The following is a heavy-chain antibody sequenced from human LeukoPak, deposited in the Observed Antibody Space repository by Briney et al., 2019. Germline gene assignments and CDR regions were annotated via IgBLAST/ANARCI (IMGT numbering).Heavy chain of an antibody. Sequence: ASVKVSCKASGYTFTGYYMHWVRQAPGQGLEWMGWINPNSGGTNYAQKFQGRVTMTRDTSTSTAYMELSSLRSEDTAVYYCAAGRLGEQWLVAGGYWGQGTLVTVSS. CDR3: AAGRLGEQWLVAGGY. D-gene: IGHD6-19*01. V-gene: IGHV1-2*02. J-gene: IGHJ4*02. CDR2: INPNSGGT. CDR1: GYTFTGYY.